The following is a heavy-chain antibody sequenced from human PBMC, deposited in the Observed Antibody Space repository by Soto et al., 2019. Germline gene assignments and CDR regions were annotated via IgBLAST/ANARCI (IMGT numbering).Heavy chain of an antibody. CDR3: ARDRGSSSEDYGMDV. CDR1: GFTFSSYG. V-gene: IGHV3-33*01. Sequence: QVQLVESGGGVVQPGRSLRLSCAASGFTFSSYGMHWVRQAPGKGLEWVAVIWYDGSNKYYADSVKGRFTISRDNSKNTLYLQRNSLRAEDTAVYYCARDRGSSSEDYGMDVWGQGTTVTVSS. J-gene: IGHJ6*02. D-gene: IGHD6-6*01. CDR2: IWYDGSNK.